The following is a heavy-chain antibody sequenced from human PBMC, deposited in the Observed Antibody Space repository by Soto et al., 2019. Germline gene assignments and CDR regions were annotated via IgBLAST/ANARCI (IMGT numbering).Heavy chain of an antibody. Sequence: EVQLVESGGGLVKPGGSLRLSCAASGFTFSSYSINWVRQAPGKGLEWVSSISSSSSSYIYYADSVKGRFTISRDNAKNSLYLRMISLRAEDTAVYYCARDLKVAAGGASYYYYGMDVWGQGTTVTVSS. CDR2: ISSSSSSYI. CDR1: GFTFSSYS. D-gene: IGHD6-13*01. V-gene: IGHV3-21*01. J-gene: IGHJ6*02. CDR3: ARDLKVAAGGASYYYYGMDV.